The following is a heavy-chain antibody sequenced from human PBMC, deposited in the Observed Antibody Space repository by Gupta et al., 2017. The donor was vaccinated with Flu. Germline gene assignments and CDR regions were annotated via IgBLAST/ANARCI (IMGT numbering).Heavy chain of an antibody. CDR3: ARDYCGGGTCYSDY. V-gene: IGHV1-2*02. CDR1: GYIFIDYY. Sequence: QVQLVQSGVEVKKPGASVKVSCKTSGYIFIDYYIYWVRQAPGQGLEWMGWINPNPGGTNYAQKIQGRVAMTRDTSISTAYMELSSLRSDDSAVYYCARDYCGGGTCYSDYGGQGTLVTVSS. D-gene: IGHD2-15*01. CDR2: INPNPGGT. J-gene: IGHJ4*02.